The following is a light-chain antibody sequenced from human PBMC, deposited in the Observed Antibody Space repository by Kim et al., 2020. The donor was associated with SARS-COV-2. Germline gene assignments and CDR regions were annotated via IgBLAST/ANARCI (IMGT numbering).Light chain of an antibody. CDR3: QTWGTGILV. CDR1: SGHSSYA. Sequence: QLVLTQSPSASASLGASVKLTCTLSSGHSSYAIAWHQQQPEKGPRYLMKLNSDGSHSKGDGIPDRFSGSSSGAERYLTISSLQSEDEADYYCQTWGTGILVFGGDTQLTFL. CDR2: LNSDGSH. V-gene: IGLV4-69*01. J-gene: IGLJ2*01.